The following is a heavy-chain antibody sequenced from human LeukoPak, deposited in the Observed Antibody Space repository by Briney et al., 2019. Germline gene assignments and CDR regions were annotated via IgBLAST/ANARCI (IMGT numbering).Heavy chain of an antibody. CDR3: ARDDPGGIDY. J-gene: IGHJ4*02. Sequence: GGSLRLSCAASGFTFSTSAMHWVRQAPGKGLEWVAVLSYDARDIHYTDSVRGRFTISRDNSKNTLYLQMNSLRAEDTALYYCARDDPGGIDYWGQGILVTVSS. CDR1: GFTFSTSA. D-gene: IGHD3-16*01. V-gene: IGHV3-30*04. CDR2: LSYDARDI.